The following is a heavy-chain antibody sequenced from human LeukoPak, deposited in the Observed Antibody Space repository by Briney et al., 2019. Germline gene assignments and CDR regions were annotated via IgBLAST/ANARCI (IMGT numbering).Heavy chain of an antibody. CDR1: GITLSNYG. D-gene: IGHD3-22*01. J-gene: IGHJ4*02. V-gene: IGHV3-23*01. CDR3: AKRGVVIRVILVGFHKEAYYFDS. Sequence: RPGGSLRLSCAVSGITLSNYGMSWVRQAPGKGLEWVAGISGSGGTTKYADSVKGRFTISRDSPKNTLYLQMSSLRAEDTAVYFCAKRGVVIRVILVGFHKEAYYFDSWGQGALVTVSS. CDR2: ISGSGGTT.